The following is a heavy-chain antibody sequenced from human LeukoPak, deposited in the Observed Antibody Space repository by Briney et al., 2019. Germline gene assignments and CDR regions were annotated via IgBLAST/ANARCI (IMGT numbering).Heavy chain of an antibody. CDR3: ARDGTSTDDY. Sequence: ASEKVSCKASGYTFSNFGISWVRQAPGQGLEWMGWISGNNDNPNYGQKFQGSLTVTTDSSTSTAYMELRNLRSDDTAVYYCARDGTSTDDYWGQGTLVTVSS. J-gene: IGHJ4*02. D-gene: IGHD2-2*01. CDR2: ISGNNDNP. CDR1: GYTFSNFG. V-gene: IGHV1-18*01.